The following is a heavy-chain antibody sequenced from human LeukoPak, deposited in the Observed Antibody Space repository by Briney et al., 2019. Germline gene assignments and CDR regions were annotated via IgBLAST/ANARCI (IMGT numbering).Heavy chain of an antibody. D-gene: IGHD3-10*01. CDR3: AKRNTMVRGGPCFDY. CDR2: ISGSGGNT. V-gene: IGHV3-23*01. J-gene: IGHJ4*02. CDR1: GFTFSTYG. Sequence: PGGSLRLSCVASGFTFSTYGMSWVRQAPGKGLEWVSAISGSGGNTYYADSVKGRFTVSRDNSKDTLYLQMNDLRPDDTAIYYCAKRNTMVRGGPCFDYWGQGLLVTVSS.